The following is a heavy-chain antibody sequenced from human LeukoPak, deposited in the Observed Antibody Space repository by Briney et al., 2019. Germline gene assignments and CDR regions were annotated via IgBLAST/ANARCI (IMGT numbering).Heavy chain of an antibody. Sequence: GGSLRLSCAASGFTFSSYGMHWVRQAPGKGLEWVAVIWYDGSNKYYADSVKGRFTISRDNSKNTLYLQMNSLRGEDTAVYYCARDSLAAAGPAFDIWGQGTMVTVSS. CDR1: GFTFSSYG. D-gene: IGHD6-13*01. J-gene: IGHJ3*02. CDR2: IWYDGSNK. CDR3: ARDSLAAAGPAFDI. V-gene: IGHV3-33*01.